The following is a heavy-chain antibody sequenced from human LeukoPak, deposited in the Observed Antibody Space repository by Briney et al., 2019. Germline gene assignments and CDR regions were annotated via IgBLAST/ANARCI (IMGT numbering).Heavy chain of an antibody. V-gene: IGHV1-69*06. J-gene: IGHJ6*03. CDR1: RGTFSSYA. D-gene: IGHD1-1*01. CDR3: ARGTLERGPGYYYYYMDV. Sequence: ASVKVSCKASRGTFSSYAISWVRQAPGQGLEWMEGIIPIFGTANYAQKFQGRVTITADKSTSTAYMELSSLRSEDTAVYYCARGTLERGPGYYYYYMDVWGKGTTVTVSS. CDR2: IIPIFGTA.